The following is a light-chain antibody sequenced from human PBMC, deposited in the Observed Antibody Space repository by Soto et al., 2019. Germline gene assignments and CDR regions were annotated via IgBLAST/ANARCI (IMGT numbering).Light chain of an antibody. V-gene: IGKV3-15*01. CDR2: GAS. CDR3: QQYNKWPYT. CDR1: QSVATN. Sequence: EIVMTQSPATLSVSPGERATLSCRASQSVATNLAWYQQKPGQSPRLLIYGASTRATGIPVGFSGDGSGTEFTLTISSLQSEDFAVYFCQQYNKWPYTFGQGTKLEIK. J-gene: IGKJ2*01.